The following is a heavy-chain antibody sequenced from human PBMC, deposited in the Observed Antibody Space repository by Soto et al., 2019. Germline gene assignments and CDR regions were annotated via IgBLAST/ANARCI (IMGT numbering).Heavy chain of an antibody. D-gene: IGHD6-13*01. J-gene: IGHJ4*02. CDR3: ARDHSSSWYEPGDY. V-gene: IGHV3-20*04. CDR2: ISWNGGST. Sequence: GGSLRLSCAASGFSFDDYGMSWVRQAPGKGLEWVPGISWNGGSTGYADSVKGRFTISRDNAKKSLYLQMNSLRTEDTALYYCARDHSSSWYEPGDYWGQGTLVTVSS. CDR1: GFSFDDYG.